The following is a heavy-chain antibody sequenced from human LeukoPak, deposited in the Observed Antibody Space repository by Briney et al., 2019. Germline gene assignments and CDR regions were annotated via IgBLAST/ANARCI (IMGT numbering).Heavy chain of an antibody. CDR3: ARESSPEDAFDI. J-gene: IGHJ3*02. CDR2: ISSSSSYI. V-gene: IGHV3-21*01. CDR1: GFTFSSYS. Sequence: GGSLRLSCAAAGFTFSSYSMNWVRQAPGKGLEWVSSISSSSSYIYYADSVKGRFTISRDNAKNSLYLQMNSLRAEDTAVYYCARESSPEDAFDIWGQGTMVTVSS.